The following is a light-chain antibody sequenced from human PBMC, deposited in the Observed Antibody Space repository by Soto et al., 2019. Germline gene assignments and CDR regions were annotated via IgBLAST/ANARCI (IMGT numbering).Light chain of an antibody. CDR2: KAS. CDR3: QQYHSFSRT. CDR1: QVVGSW. J-gene: IGKJ1*01. Sequence: DIPMTQSPSTLSASVGDRVTITCRASQVVGSWLAWYQQRPGKAPKLLIYKASILESGVPSRFSGSGGGTEFTLTISSLQPEDIATYYCQQYHSFSRTFGQGTRVE. V-gene: IGKV1-5*03.